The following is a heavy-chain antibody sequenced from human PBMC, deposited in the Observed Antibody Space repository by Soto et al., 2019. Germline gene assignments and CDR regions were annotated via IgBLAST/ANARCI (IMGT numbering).Heavy chain of an antibody. J-gene: IGHJ3*02. Sequence: PSETLSLTCAVYGGSFSGYYWSWICQPPGKGLEWIWEIYHSGSTNSNPSLKSRVTILVDTSKNRFSLQLSSVTAADTAVYYCARAKNQARTGTGVGRAFDIWGEGTMVTVSS. V-gene: IGHV4-34*01. CDR2: IYHSGST. CDR3: ARAKNQARTGTGVGRAFDI. CDR1: GGSFSGYY. D-gene: IGHD1-1*01.